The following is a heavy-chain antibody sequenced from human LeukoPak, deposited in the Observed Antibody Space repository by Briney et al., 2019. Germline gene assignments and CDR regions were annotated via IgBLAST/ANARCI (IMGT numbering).Heavy chain of an antibody. Sequence: ASVKVSCKASGYTFTGYSVHWVRQAPGQGLEWMGRINPNSGATDYAQKFQGRVTMTRDTSISTVYMELNRLRSDDTAVYYCARDTDWRTTVIPFDYWGQGTLVTVSS. CDR1: GYTFTGYS. CDR3: ARDTDWRTTVIPFDY. V-gene: IGHV1-2*06. D-gene: IGHD4-17*01. CDR2: INPNSGAT. J-gene: IGHJ4*02.